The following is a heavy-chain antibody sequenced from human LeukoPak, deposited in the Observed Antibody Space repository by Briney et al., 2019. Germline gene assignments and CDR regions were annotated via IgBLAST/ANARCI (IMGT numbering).Heavy chain of an antibody. CDR3: ANPSGGAYSSGWYGFDY. V-gene: IGHV3-30*18. D-gene: IGHD6-19*01. Sequence: GGSLRLSCAASGFTFSSYGMHWVRQAPGKGLEWLAVISYDGSNKYYADSVEGRLTISRDNSKNTLYLQMNSLRAEDTAVYYCANPSGGAYSSGWYGFDYWGQGTLVTVSS. CDR1: GFTFSSYG. J-gene: IGHJ4*02. CDR2: ISYDGSNK.